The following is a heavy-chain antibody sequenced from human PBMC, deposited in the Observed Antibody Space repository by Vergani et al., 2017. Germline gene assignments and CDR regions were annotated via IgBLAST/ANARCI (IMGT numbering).Heavy chain of an antibody. CDR3: AGGVPSGVGATHFDY. Sequence: QVQLQESGPGLVKPSQTLSLTCTVSGGSISSGGYYWSWIRQHPGKGLEWIGYIYYSGSTYYNPSIKSRVTISVDTSKNQFSLKLSSVTAADTAVYYCAGGVPSGVGATHFDYWGQGTLVTVSS. V-gene: IGHV4-31*03. CDR1: GGSISSGGYY. CDR2: IYYSGST. D-gene: IGHD1-26*01. J-gene: IGHJ4*02.